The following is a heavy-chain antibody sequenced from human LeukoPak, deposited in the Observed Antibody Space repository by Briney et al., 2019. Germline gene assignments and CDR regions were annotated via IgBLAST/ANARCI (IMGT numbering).Heavy chain of an antibody. CDR1: GYSFTSYW. Sequence: GASLKISCKGSGYSFTSYWIGWVRQLPGKGLEWMGIIYPGDSDTRYSPSFQGQVTISADKSISTAYLQWSSLKASDTAMYYCARAQPSSGCSYWGQGTLVTVSS. V-gene: IGHV5-51*01. D-gene: IGHD6-19*01. J-gene: IGHJ4*02. CDR3: ARAQPSSGCSY. CDR2: IYPGDSDT.